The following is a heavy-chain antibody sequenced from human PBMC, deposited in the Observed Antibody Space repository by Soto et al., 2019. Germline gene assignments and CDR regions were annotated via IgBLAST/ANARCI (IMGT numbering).Heavy chain of an antibody. CDR3: ARGGSSWEGFYYMDV. Sequence: SETLSLTCTVSGGSISSYYWSWIRQPPGKGLEWIGYIYYSGSTNYNPSLKSRVTISVDTSKNQFSLKLRSATAADTAVYYCARGGSSWEGFYYMDVWGKGTKVTVDS. D-gene: IGHD6-13*01. CDR2: IYYSGST. CDR1: GGSISSYY. V-gene: IGHV4-59*01. J-gene: IGHJ6*04.